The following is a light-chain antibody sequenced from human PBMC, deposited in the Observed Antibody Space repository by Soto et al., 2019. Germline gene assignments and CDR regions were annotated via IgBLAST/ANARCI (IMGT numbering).Light chain of an antibody. Sequence: DIVLTQSPRSRSLSPGEGATLSCRASQSVNTFLAWYQQKPGQTPRLLIYDTSNRATGIPARFSGSGSGTDFTLIISRLEHEEFAIYDLQQRAKWPLAFGGGTKVDIK. CDR2: DTS. CDR3: QQRAKWPLA. V-gene: IGKV3-11*01. J-gene: IGKJ4*01. CDR1: QSVNTF.